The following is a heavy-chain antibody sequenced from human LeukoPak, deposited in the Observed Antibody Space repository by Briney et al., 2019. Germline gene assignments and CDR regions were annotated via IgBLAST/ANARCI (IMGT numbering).Heavy chain of an antibody. Sequence: PGGSLRLSCAASGFAFSSYAMSWVRQAPGKGLEWVSSISGTGGRTYYADSVKGRFTISRDNSKNTLDLQMNSLRADDTAVYYCARDGYSSYWYLNLWGQGTLVTVSS. CDR1: GFAFSSYA. J-gene: IGHJ4*02. CDR3: ARDGYSSYWYLNL. CDR2: ISGTGGRT. V-gene: IGHV3-23*01. D-gene: IGHD6-13*01.